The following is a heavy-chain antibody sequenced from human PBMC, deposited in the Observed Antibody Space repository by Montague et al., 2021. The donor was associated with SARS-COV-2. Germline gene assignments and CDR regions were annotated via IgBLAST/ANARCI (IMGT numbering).Heavy chain of an antibody. CDR3: ARQYYDSSGEDAFDI. CDR1: GGSICSYY. CDR2: IYYSGST. J-gene: IGHJ3*02. Sequence: SETLSLTCTVPGGSICSYYWSWIRQPPGKGLEWIGYIYYSGSTNYNPSLKSRVTISVDTSKNQFSLKLSSVTAADTAVYYCARQYYDSSGEDAFDIWGQGTMVTVSS. V-gene: IGHV4-59*08. D-gene: IGHD3-22*01.